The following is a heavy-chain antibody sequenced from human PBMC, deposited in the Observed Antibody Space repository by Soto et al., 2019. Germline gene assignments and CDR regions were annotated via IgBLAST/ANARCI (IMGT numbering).Heavy chain of an antibody. Sequence: PGGSLRLSCTASGLTFSSYAMTWVRQAPGRGLEGVSGITASGGRTYYTDSVKGRFTISRDNSKSTLYLQMYSLRAEDTAIYYFAKDTRYGDYVRWFDSWGQGTLVTVSS. CDR3: AKDTRYGDYVRWFDS. J-gene: IGHJ5*01. CDR2: ITASGGRT. V-gene: IGHV3-23*01. CDR1: GLTFSSYA. D-gene: IGHD4-17*01.